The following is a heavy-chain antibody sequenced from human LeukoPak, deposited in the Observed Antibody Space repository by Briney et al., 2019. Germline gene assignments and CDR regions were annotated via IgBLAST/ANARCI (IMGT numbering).Heavy chain of an antibody. V-gene: IGHV4-59*11. J-gene: IGHJ3*02. D-gene: IGHD3-22*01. CDR1: GGSISSHY. CDR2: IYYSGNT. CDR3: ARLLDNDSSGYPDTFDI. Sequence: SETLSLTCAVSGGSISSHYWSWIRQPPGKGLECIGYIYYSGNTYYSPSLHSRVTISVDTSKNHFSLKLTSVTAADTAVYCCARLLDNDSSGYPDTFDICGQGTMVTVSS.